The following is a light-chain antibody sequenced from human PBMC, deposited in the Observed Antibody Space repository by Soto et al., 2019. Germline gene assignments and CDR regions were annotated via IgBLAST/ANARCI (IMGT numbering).Light chain of an antibody. CDR3: HQYGNSFT. V-gene: IGKV3-20*01. Sequence: ESVLTQSPGTLSLSPGETATLSCRASESIGRSNLAWYQQKPGQAPRLIMYATSTRITGVPDRFRGSGSASDFTLTISRLGPEDFAVYYCHQYGNSFTFGPGTKVDIK. CDR2: ATS. J-gene: IGKJ3*01. CDR1: ESIGRSN.